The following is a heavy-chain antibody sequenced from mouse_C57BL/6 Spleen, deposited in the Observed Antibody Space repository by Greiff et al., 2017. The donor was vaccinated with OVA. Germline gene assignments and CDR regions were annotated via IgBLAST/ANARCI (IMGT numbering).Heavy chain of an antibody. CDR2: IDPEAGDT. D-gene: IGHD1-1*01. J-gene: IGHJ2*01. Sequence: EVQLVQSGAELVKPGASVKLSCTASGFNINDYYMHWVKQRPEQGLEWIGRIDPEAGDTTYAPKFQGKATITADTSSNTAYLQLSSLTSEDTAVYYYARNLNYGSSYVYWGQGTTLTVSS. CDR3: ARNLNYGSSYVY. V-gene: IGHV14-2*01. CDR1: GFNINDYY.